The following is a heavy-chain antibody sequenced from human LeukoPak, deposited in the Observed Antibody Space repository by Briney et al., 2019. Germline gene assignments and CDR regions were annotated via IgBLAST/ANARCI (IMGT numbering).Heavy chain of an antibody. CDR3: ARVARRSIAARYYFDY. Sequence: SETLSLTCTVSGGSISNNYWSWIRQPPGKGLEWIGEINHSGSTNYNPSLKSRVTISVDTSKNQFSLKLSSVTAADTAVYYCARVARRSIAARYYFDYWGQGTLVTVSS. D-gene: IGHD6-6*01. CDR1: GGSISNNY. J-gene: IGHJ4*02. V-gene: IGHV4-34*01. CDR2: INHSGST.